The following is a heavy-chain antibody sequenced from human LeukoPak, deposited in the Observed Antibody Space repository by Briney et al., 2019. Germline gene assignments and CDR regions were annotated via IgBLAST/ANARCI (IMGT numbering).Heavy chain of an antibody. Sequence: GASVKVSCKASGYSFTDKYMHWVRQAPGQGLEWMGWINPNSGGTNYAQKFQGRVTMTRDTSISTAYMELSRLRSDDTAVYYCARLPPYDSSGYLGHYWGQGTLVTVSS. D-gene: IGHD3-22*01. V-gene: IGHV1-2*02. CDR3: ARLPPYDSSGYLGHY. CDR2: INPNSGGT. CDR1: GYSFTDKY. J-gene: IGHJ4*02.